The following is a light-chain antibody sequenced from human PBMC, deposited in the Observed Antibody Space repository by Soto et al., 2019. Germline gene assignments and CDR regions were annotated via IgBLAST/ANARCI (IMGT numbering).Light chain of an antibody. CDR3: QQANSVPPIT. J-gene: IGKJ5*01. CDR1: QGISTW. CDR2: AAS. Sequence: DIQMTQSPSTVSASVGDRVTLTCRASQGISTWLAWYQQKPGKAPKLLIYAASKLQSGVPSRFSGSGSGTAFTLTIRSLQPEDFAMYYCQQANSVPPITFGQGTRLEIK. V-gene: IGKV1-12*01.